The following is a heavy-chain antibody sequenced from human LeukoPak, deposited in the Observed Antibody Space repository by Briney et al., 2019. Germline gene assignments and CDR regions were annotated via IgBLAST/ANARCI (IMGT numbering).Heavy chain of an antibody. J-gene: IGHJ3*02. V-gene: IGHV4-30-4*08. CDR1: VGSISSGDYY. CDR2: IYYSGST. Sequence: KPSQTLSLTCTVSVGSISSGDYYWSWIRQPPGKGLEWIGYIYYSGSTYYNPSLKSRVTISVDTSKNQFSLKLSSVTAADTAVYYCARDGYSSDLGAFDIWGQGTMVTVSS. CDR3: ARDGYSSDLGAFDI. D-gene: IGHD6-19*01.